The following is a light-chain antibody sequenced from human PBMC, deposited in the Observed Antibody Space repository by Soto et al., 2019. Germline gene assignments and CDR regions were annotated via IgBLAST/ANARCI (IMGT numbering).Light chain of an antibody. V-gene: IGLV2-23*02. Sequence: QSVLTQPASVSGSPGQSITISCTGTSSDVGNYNLVSWYQQHPGKAPKLMIYEVTKRPSGVSNRFSGSKSDNKASLTISGLQAEDEADYYCCSYAGSNTLIFGGGTKVTVL. CDR2: EVT. CDR1: SSDVGNYNL. J-gene: IGLJ2*01. CDR3: CSYAGSNTLI.